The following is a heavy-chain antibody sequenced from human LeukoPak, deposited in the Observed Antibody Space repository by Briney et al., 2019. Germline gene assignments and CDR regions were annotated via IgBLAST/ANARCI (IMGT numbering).Heavy chain of an antibody. CDR2: INPNSGGT. Sequence: ASVKVSCKASGYSFTGHYVHWVRQAPGQGLEWMGRINPNSGGTNYSQKFQGRVTVTRDTSISTAYMELSGLRHDDTAVYYCARDREVGSTDDAFDIWGQGTMVTVSS. D-gene: IGHD1-26*01. J-gene: IGHJ3*02. V-gene: IGHV1-2*06. CDR1: GYSFTGHY. CDR3: ARDREVGSTDDAFDI.